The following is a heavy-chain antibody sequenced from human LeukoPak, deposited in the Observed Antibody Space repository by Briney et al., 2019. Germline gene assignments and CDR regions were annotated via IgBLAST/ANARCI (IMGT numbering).Heavy chain of an antibody. D-gene: IGHD1-26*01. CDR1: GFTFSSYG. CDR2: IRYDGSNK. CDR3: AKAWGIVGATGRDY. V-gene: IGHV3-30*02. Sequence: GGSLRLSCAASGFTFSSYGIHWVRQAPGKGLEWVAFIRYDGSNKYYADSVKGRFTISRDNSKNTLYLQMNSLRAEDTAVYYCAKAWGIVGATGRDYWGQGTLVTVSS. J-gene: IGHJ4*02.